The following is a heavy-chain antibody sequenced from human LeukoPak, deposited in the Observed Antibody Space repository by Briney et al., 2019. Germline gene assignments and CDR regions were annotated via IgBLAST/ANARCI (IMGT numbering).Heavy chain of an antibody. Sequence: ASVKVSCKASGYTFTGYYMHWVRQAPGQGLEWMGWINPNSGGTNYAQKFQGWVTMTRDTSISTAYMELSRLRSDDTAVYYCARGAGLYSSGWYVRPFDNWGQGTLVTVSS. CDR2: INPNSGGT. J-gene: IGHJ4*02. D-gene: IGHD6-19*01. V-gene: IGHV1-2*04. CDR1: GYTFTGYY. CDR3: ARGAGLYSSGWYVRPFDN.